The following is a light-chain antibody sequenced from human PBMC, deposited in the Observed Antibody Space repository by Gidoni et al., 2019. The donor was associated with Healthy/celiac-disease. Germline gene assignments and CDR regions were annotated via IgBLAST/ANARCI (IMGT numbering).Light chain of an antibody. J-gene: IGKJ1*01. V-gene: IGKV3-20*01. CDR3: QQYGSSRT. CDR1: QSVSSSY. CDR2: GAS. Sequence: ENVLTQCTGTLSLSPGERANLSCRASQSVSSSYLAWYQQNPGQAPRLLIYGASSRATGIPDRFSGSGSGTDFTLTISRLEPEDFAVYYWQQYGSSRTFGQGTKVEIK.